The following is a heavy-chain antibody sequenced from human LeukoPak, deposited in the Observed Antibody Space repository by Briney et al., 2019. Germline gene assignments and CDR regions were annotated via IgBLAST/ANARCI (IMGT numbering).Heavy chain of an antibody. CDR2: IYYSGST. V-gene: IGHV4-59*11. J-gene: IGHJ6*03. D-gene: IGHD3-3*01. CDR3: ARAYYDFWSGYDKMGYYYYYMDV. CDR1: GGSISSHY. Sequence: SETLSLTCTDSGGSISSHYWSWIRQPPGKGLEWIGYIYYSGSTNYNPSLKSRVTISVDTSKNPFSLKLSSVTAADTAVYYCARAYYDFWSGYDKMGYYYYYMDVWGKGTTVTVSS.